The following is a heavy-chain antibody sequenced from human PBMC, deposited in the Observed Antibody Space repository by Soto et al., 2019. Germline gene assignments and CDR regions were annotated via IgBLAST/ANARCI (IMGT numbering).Heavy chain of an antibody. V-gene: IGHV3-23*01. CDR1: GFTFSTYA. Sequence: EVQLLESGGGLVHPGGSLRLSCAASGFTFSTYAMTWVRQAPGKGLEWVSAISGSGGSTYYADSVKGRFTISRDNSKNTLYLQMNSLRAEDTAVYYCAKGHGGYSGPVDYWGQGTLVTVSS. D-gene: IGHD5-12*01. J-gene: IGHJ4*02. CDR2: ISGSGGST. CDR3: AKGHGGYSGPVDY.